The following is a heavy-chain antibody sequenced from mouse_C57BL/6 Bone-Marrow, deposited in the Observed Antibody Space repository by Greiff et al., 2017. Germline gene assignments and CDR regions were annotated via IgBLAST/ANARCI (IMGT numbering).Heavy chain of an antibody. V-gene: IGHV3-8*01. CDR2: ISYSGST. D-gene: IGHD2-4*01. CDR1: GYSITSDY. Sequence: EVKLPESGPGLAKPSQSLSLSCSVSGYSITSDYWNWIRKFPGNKLEYMGYISYSGSTYYNPTLKSRISITRDTSKNQYYLQLTSVTTEESATYCCARYRDYPWYFANWGQGTTLTVSS. CDR3: ARYRDYPWYFAN. J-gene: IGHJ2*01.